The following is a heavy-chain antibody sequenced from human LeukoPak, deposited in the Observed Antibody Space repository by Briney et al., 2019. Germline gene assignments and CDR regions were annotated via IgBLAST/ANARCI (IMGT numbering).Heavy chain of an antibody. Sequence: PGWSLRLSCAASGFTFRSHWMSWVRQAPGKGLEWVANINQDGSEKHYVDYVKGRFTISRDNAKNSLYLQMNSLRAEDTAVYYCARWGGSSWPPFDYWGQGTLVTVSS. CDR3: ARWGGSSWPPFDY. J-gene: IGHJ4*02. CDR1: GFTFRSHW. V-gene: IGHV3-7*01. CDR2: INQDGSEK. D-gene: IGHD6-13*01.